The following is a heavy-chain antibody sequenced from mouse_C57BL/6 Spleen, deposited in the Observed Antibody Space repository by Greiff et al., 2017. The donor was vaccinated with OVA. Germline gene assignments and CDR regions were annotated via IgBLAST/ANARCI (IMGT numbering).Heavy chain of an antibody. J-gene: IGHJ3*01. CDR2: IDPENGDT. Sequence: EVQLQQSGAELVRPGASVKLSCTASGFNIKDDYMHWVKQRPEQGLEWIGWIDPENGDTEYASKFQGKATIPADTSSNTAYLQLSSLTSEDTAVYYCTFYGYGPWFAYWGKGTLVTVSA. V-gene: IGHV14-4*01. CDR1: GFNIKDDY. CDR3: TFYGYGPWFAY. D-gene: IGHD2-2*01.